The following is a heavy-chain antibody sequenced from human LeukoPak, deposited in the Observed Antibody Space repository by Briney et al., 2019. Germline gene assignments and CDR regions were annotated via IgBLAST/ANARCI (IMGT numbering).Heavy chain of an antibody. CDR3: ARDAPGAAAEKDY. Sequence: PGGSLRLSCAASGFTFSGYWMHWVRQAPGKGLVWVSRISSDGSSTSYADSVKGRFTISRDNAKNTLYLQMKSLRAEDTAVYYCARDAPGAAAEKDYWSQGTLVTVSS. V-gene: IGHV3-74*01. CDR1: GFTFSGYW. D-gene: IGHD6-13*01. CDR2: ISSDGSST. J-gene: IGHJ4*02.